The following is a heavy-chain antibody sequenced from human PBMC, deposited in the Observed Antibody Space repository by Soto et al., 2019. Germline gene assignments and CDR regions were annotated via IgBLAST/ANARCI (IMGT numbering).Heavy chain of an antibody. J-gene: IGHJ6*02. D-gene: IGHD2-2*01. V-gene: IGHV1-3*01. CDR2: VNAGNGET. CDR1: GYTFTTYA. CDR3: TRRIAVVAYGIDV. Sequence: QVQLVQSGAEVKKPGASVKVSCKASGYTFTTYAIHWVRQAPGQRLEWMGWVNAGNGETRYSQKFQGRVTFTRDTSATTDYMERSRLRAEDTVIYYCTRRIAVVAYGIDVWGQGTTVTVS.